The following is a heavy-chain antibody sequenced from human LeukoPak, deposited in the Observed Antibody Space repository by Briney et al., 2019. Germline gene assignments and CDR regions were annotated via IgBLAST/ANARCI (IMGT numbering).Heavy chain of an antibody. Sequence: ASMKVSCKAFGYTFTSYGVSWVGQAPGQGLEWMGWISAYNGNTNYAQNLQGRVTMTTDTSTSTAYLELRSLRSDDTAVYYCARGAYCGGDCSSSDAFDIWGQGTMVSVSS. V-gene: IGHV1-18*01. CDR1: GYTFTSYG. D-gene: IGHD2-21*02. J-gene: IGHJ3*02. CDR3: ARGAYCGGDCSSSDAFDI. CDR2: ISAYNGNT.